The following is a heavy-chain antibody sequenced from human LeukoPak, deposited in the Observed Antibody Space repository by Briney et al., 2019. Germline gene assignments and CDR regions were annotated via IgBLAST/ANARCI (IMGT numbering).Heavy chain of an antibody. D-gene: IGHD3-22*01. J-gene: IGHJ4*02. Sequence: SETLSLTCTVSGGSISSSSYYWSWIRQHPGKGLEWIGYIYYSGSTYYNPSLKSRVTISVDTSKNQFSLKLSSVAAADTAVYYCARGGYYDSSGYYVGPYFDYWGQGTLVTVSS. V-gene: IGHV4-31*03. CDR1: GGSISSSSYY. CDR3: ARGGYYDSSGYYVGPYFDY. CDR2: IYYSGST.